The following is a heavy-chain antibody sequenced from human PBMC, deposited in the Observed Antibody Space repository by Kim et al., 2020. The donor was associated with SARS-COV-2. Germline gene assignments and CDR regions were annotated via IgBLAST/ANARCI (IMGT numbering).Heavy chain of an antibody. J-gene: IGHJ2*01. CDR3: AKAPEDWYFDV. Sequence: GGSLRLSCAASGFNFGDYAMHWVRQAPGKGLEWVSGIAWNAGTKNYVDSVQGRFTISRDNVKRSVYLQMDGLRLDDTAFYYCAKAPEDWYFDVWGRATLV. V-gene: IGHV3-9*01. CDR2: IAWNAGTK. CDR1: GFNFGDYA.